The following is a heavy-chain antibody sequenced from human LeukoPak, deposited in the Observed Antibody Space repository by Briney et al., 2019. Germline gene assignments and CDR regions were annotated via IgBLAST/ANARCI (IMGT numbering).Heavy chain of an antibody. Sequence: PGESREISCKGSGNSFTGFWIGWVRQMPGKGLEWMGIIYLGDSDTRYSPSFQGQVTISADKSISTAYLQWSRLKASDTAMYYCARLSGGHFYGSPPHYHYGMDVWGHGTTVTVSS. CDR3: ARLSGGHFYGSPPHYHYGMDV. CDR1: GNSFTGFW. CDR2: IYLGDSDT. J-gene: IGHJ6*02. V-gene: IGHV5-51*03. D-gene: IGHD5-18*01.